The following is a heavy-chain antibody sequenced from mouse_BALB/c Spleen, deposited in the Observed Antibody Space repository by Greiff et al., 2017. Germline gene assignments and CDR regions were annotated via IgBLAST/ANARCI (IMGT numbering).Heavy chain of an antibody. D-gene: IGHD2-10*02. CDR1: GYSITSDYA. CDR2: ISYSGST. J-gene: IGHJ4*01. Sequence: EVKLQESGPGLVKPSQSLSLTCTVTGYSITSDYAWNWIRQFPGNKLEWMGYISYSGSTSYNPSLKSRISITRDTSKNQFFLQLNSVTTEDTATYYCARGYGKYYYAMDYWGQGTSVTVSS. CDR3: ARGYGKYYYAMDY. V-gene: IGHV3-2*02.